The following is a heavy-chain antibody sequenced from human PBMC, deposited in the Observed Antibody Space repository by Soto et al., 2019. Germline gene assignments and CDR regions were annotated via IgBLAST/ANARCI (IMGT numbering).Heavy chain of an antibody. CDR2: ITSKLYGGKT. CDR1: GFTFGDYS. Sequence: SLRLSCVASGFTFGDYSMSWFRQAPGRGLEWVGFITSKLYGGKTEYAASVKGRFTISRDDSKIIAYLQMNSLKTEDTAVYYCTRRGGGFWSGYTMDVWGRGTTVTVSS. D-gene: IGHD3-3*01. CDR3: TRRGGGFWSGYTMDV. J-gene: IGHJ6*02. V-gene: IGHV3-49*03.